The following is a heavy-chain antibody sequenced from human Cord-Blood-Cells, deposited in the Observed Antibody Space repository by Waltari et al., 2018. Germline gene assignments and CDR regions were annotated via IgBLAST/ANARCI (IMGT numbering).Heavy chain of an antibody. J-gene: IGHJ3*02. Sequence: QVQLQQWGAGLLNPSETLSLTCAVYGGSFSWYYCSWIRQPPGKGLEWIGEINHSGSTNYNPSLKSRVTISVDTSKNQFSLKLSSVTAADTAVYYCARYLDDSIAAAGTSAFDIWGQGTMVTVSS. CDR3: ARYLDDSIAAAGTSAFDI. CDR2: INHSGST. V-gene: IGHV4-34*01. CDR1: GGSFSWYY. D-gene: IGHD6-13*01.